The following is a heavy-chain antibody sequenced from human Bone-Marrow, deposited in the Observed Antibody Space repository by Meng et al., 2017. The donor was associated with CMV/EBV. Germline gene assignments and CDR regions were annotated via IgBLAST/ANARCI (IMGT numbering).Heavy chain of an antibody. J-gene: IGHJ6*02. Sequence: GESLKISCAASGFTFSSYWMSWVRQAPGKGLEWVANIKQDGSEKYYVDSVKGRFTISRDNAKNTLYLQMNSLRAEDTAVYYCARRAGEVGATFYYYYGMDVWGQGTTVTVSS. CDR1: GFTFSSYW. CDR3: ARRAGEVGATFYYYYGMDV. D-gene: IGHD1-26*01. V-gene: IGHV3-7*01. CDR2: IKQDGSEK.